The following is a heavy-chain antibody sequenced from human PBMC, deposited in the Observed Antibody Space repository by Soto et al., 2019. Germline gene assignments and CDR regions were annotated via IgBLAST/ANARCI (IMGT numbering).Heavy chain of an antibody. V-gene: IGHV3-33*01. CDR1: GFSFSSYG. CDR3: ARDWPPYYYGSGSYGMDV. J-gene: IGHJ6*02. D-gene: IGHD3-10*01. Sequence: QVQLVESGGGVVQPGRSLRLSCAASGFSFSSYGIHWVRQAPGKGLEWVAVIWYDGSNKYYVDSVKGRFTISRDNSKNTLYLQMTSLRAEDTAVYYCARDWPPYYYGSGSYGMDVWGQGTTVTVSS. CDR2: IWYDGSNK.